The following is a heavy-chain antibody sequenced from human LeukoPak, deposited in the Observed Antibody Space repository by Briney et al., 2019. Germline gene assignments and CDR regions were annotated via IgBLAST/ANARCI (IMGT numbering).Heavy chain of an antibody. J-gene: IGHJ4*02. CDR2: IIPIFGTA. D-gene: IGHD4-23*01. V-gene: IGHV1-69*13. CDR3: ARDHHHTVVIPRVPSSFDY. CDR1: GGTFSSYA. Sequence: SVKVSCKASGGTFSSYAISWVRQAPGQGLEWMGGIIPIFGTANYAQKFQGRVTITADESTSTAYMELNSPRSEDTAVYYCARDHHHTVVIPRVPSSFDYWGQGTLVTVSS.